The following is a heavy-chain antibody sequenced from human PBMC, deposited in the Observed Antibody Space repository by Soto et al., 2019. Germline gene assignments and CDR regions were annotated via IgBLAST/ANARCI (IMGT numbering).Heavy chain of an antibody. CDR3: ARVSSSSLFDY. CDR2: ISAYNGST. CDR1: GYTFTSYG. J-gene: IGHJ4*02. Sequence: GASVKVSCKASGYTFTSYGISWVRQAPGQGLEWMGWISAYNGSTYYADSVKGRFTISRHNSKNTLYLQMNSLRAEDTAVYYCARVSSSSLFDYWGQGTLVSVSS. D-gene: IGHD6-6*01. V-gene: IGHV1-18*01.